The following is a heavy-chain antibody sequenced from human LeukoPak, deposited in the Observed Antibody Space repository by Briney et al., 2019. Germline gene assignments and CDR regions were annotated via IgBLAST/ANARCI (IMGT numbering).Heavy chain of an antibody. CDR2: IYPRDGST. Sequence: ASVKVSCKASGYSFTSNYIHWVRQAPGQGLEWMGMIYPRDGSTSYAQKFQGRVTVTRDTSTSTVHMELSGLRSEDTAVYYCARDQEAFDYWGQGTLVAVSS. V-gene: IGHV1-46*01. J-gene: IGHJ4*02. CDR3: ARDQEAFDY. CDR1: GYSFTSNY.